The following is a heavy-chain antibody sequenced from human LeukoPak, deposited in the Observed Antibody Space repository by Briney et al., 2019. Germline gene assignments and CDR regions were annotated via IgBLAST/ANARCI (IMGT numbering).Heavy chain of an antibody. V-gene: IGHV3-48*03. D-gene: IGHD2-2*01. Sequence: GGSLRLSCAASGFTFSSYEMNWVRQAPGKGLEWVSYISSSGSTIYYADSVKGRFTISRDNAKNSLYLQMNSLRAEDTAVYYCARAQGYCSSTSCYAEYLQHWGQGTLVTVSS. CDR1: GFTFSSYE. CDR3: ARAQGYCSSTSCYAEYLQH. CDR2: ISSSGSTI. J-gene: IGHJ1*01.